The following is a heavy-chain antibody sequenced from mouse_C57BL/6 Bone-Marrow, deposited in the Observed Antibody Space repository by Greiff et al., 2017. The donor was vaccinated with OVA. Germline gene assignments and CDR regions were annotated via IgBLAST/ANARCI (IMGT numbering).Heavy chain of an antibody. D-gene: IGHD1-1*01. V-gene: IGHV1-55*01. CDR3: ARSGITTVVAPYAMDY. CDR1: GYTFTSYW. Sequence: QVQLQQPGAELVKPGASVKMSCKASGYTFTSYWLTWVKQRPGQGLEWIGDIYPGSGSTNYNEKFKSKATLTVDTSSSTAYMQLSSLTSEDSAVYYCARSGITTVVAPYAMDYWGQGTSVTVSS. J-gene: IGHJ4*01. CDR2: IYPGSGST.